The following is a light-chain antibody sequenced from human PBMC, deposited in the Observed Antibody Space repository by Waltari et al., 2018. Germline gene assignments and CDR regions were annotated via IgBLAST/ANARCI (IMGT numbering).Light chain of an antibody. CDR3: ASWTDSDTLKLL. CDR2: DVT. V-gene: IGLV2-14*03. CDR1: RDLWGSTY. Sequence: QSALTQPASVSGSPGPSITLSCTGRDLWGSTYIPGSHQHPGKAPQVMIYDVTDRPSGVSNRFSGSKSGDTASLTISGLQAEDEADYYCASWTDSDTLKLLFGGGTKLTVL. J-gene: IGLJ2*01.